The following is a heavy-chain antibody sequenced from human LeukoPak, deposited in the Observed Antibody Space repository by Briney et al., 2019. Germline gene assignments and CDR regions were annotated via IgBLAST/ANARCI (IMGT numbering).Heavy chain of an antibody. CDR2: IKSKTDGGTT. Sequence: PGGSLRLSCAASGFTFSNAWMSWVRQAPGKGLEWVGRIKSKTDGGTTDYAAPVKGRFTISRDDSKNTLYLQMNSLKTEDTAVYYCTTESPHSSSWYLGGYYYYYMDVWGKGTTVTVSS. V-gene: IGHV3-15*01. D-gene: IGHD6-13*01. J-gene: IGHJ6*03. CDR3: TTESPHSSSWYLGGYYYYYMDV. CDR1: GFTFSNAW.